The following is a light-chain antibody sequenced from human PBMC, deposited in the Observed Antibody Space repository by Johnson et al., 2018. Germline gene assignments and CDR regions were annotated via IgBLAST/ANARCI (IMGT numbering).Light chain of an antibody. CDR2: ENN. Sequence: QSVLTQPPSVSAAPGQKVTISCSGSSSNIGNNYVSWYQQLPGTAPKLLIYENNKRPSGIPDRISGSKSGTSATLGITGLQTGDEADYYFRTWDSRLSAGNVFGTGTKVTVL. CDR1: SSNIGNNY. V-gene: IGLV1-51*02. CDR3: RTWDSRLSAGNV. J-gene: IGLJ1*01.